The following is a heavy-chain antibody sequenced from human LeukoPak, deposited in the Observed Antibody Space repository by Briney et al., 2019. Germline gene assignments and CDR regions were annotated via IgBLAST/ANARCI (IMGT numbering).Heavy chain of an antibody. J-gene: IGHJ4*02. D-gene: IGHD2-15*01. CDR2: IIPIFGTA. CDR1: GGTFSSYA. CDR3: ARILVVTGWYVEGRDLDY. V-gene: IGHV1-69*05. Sequence: SVKVSCKASGGTFSSYAISWVRQAPGQGLEWMGGIIPIFGTANYAQKFQGRVTITTDESTSTAYMELSSLRSEDTAVYYCARILVVTGWYVEGRDLDYWGRGTLITVSS.